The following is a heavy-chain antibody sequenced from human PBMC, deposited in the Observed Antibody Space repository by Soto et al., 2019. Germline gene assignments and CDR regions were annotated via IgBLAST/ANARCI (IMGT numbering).Heavy chain of an antibody. D-gene: IGHD2-2*01. J-gene: IGHJ3*02. CDR1: GFTFSNFA. Sequence: EVQLLESGGGLVQPGESLRLSCAASGFTFSNFAMNWVRQASGKGLEWVSAISGSGSNTYYAVSVKGRFTISRDNFKNTLELQMSSLRADDTAMYFCARQPSSQSQSDAFDIWGQGTLVTVSS. CDR2: ISGSGSNT. V-gene: IGHV3-23*01. CDR3: ARQPSSQSQSDAFDI.